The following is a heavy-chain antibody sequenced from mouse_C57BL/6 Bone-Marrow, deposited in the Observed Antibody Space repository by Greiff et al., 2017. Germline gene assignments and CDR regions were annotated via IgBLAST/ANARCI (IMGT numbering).Heavy chain of an antibody. Sequence: QVQLQQSGAELVKPGASVKISCKASGYAFSSYWMNWVKQRPGKGLEWIGQIYPGDGDTNYNGKFKGKATLTADKSSSTAYMQLSSLTSEDSAVYFCARRDYYGSSPSYYAMDYWGQGTSVTVSS. CDR3: ARRDYYGSSPSYYAMDY. CDR2: IYPGDGDT. J-gene: IGHJ4*01. V-gene: IGHV1-80*01. D-gene: IGHD1-1*01. CDR1: GYAFSSYW.